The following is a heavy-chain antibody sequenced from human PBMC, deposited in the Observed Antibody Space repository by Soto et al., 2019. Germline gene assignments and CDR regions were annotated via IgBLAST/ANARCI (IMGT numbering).Heavy chain of an antibody. CDR2: IYYSGST. CDR1: GGSISSGDYY. D-gene: IGHD3-3*01. Sequence: SETLSLTCTVSGGSISSGDYYWSWIRQPPGKGLEWIGYIYYSGSTYYNPSLKSRVTISVDTSKNQFSLKLSSVTAADTAVYSCASIRLLEWHHWFDPWRKGTLVTVSS. J-gene: IGHJ5*02. CDR3: ASIRLLEWHHWFDP. V-gene: IGHV4-30-4*01.